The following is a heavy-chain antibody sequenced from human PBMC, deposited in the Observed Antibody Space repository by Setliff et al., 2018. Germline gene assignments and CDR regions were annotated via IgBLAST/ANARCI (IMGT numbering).Heavy chain of an antibody. CDR1: GFTFSSYG. Sequence: GGSLRLSCAASGFTFSSYGMHWVRQAPGKGLEWVAFIRYDGSNKYYADAVKGRFTISRDNSKNTLYLQMNSLRAEDTAVYYCAKDPRDTYYNFGYWGQGTLVTVSS. D-gene: IGHD3-3*01. V-gene: IGHV3-30*02. J-gene: IGHJ4*02. CDR2: IRYDGSNK. CDR3: AKDPRDTYYNFGY.